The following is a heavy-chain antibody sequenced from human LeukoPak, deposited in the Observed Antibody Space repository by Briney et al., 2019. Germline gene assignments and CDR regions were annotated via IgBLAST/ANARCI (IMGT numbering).Heavy chain of an antibody. J-gene: IGHJ4*02. V-gene: IGHV1-69*06. CDR1: GGTFSSYA. Sequence: ASVKVSCKASGGTFSSYAISWVRQAPGQGLEWMGGIIPIFGTANYAQKFQGRVTITADKSTSTAYMELSSLRSEDTATYYCATGTVSSSWLGILDYWGQGTLVTVSS. D-gene: IGHD6-13*01. CDR3: ATGTVSSSWLGILDY. CDR2: IIPIFGTA.